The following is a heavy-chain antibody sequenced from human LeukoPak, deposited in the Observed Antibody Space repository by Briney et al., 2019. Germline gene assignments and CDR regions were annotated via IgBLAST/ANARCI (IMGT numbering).Heavy chain of an antibody. CDR3: AEISTSSSWYRNY. CDR2: VSAYNGNT. Sequence: GSVKVSCKASGYTFTSYGISWVRQAPGQGLEWMGWVSAYNGNTNYAQKLQGRVTMTTDTSTSTAYMELSRLRSDDTAVYYCAEISTSSSWYRNYWGQGTLVTVSS. CDR1: GYTFTSYG. V-gene: IGHV1-18*01. D-gene: IGHD6-13*01. J-gene: IGHJ4*02.